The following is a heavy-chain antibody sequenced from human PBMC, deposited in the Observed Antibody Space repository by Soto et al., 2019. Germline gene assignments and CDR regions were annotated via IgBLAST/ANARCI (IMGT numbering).Heavy chain of an antibody. V-gene: IGHV5-51*01. CDR1: GYSFTSFW. CDR3: ARQIYNWNYGSLGEQGCMDV. D-gene: IGHD1-7*01. Sequence: PGECLKISCKGSGYSFTSFWIGWVRQMPGKGLEWMGIIYPGDSDTRYSPSFQGQVTISADKSISTAYLQWSSLKASDTAMYYCARQIYNWNYGSLGEQGCMDVWGQGTTVTVSS. CDR2: IYPGDSDT. J-gene: IGHJ6*02.